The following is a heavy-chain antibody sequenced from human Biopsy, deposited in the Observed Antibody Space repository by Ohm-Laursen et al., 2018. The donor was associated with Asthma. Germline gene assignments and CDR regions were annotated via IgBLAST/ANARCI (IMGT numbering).Heavy chain of an antibody. Sequence: GTLSLTCTVSGGSIRSHDWTWIRLPPGKGLEYIGDVSHTGSTNYNPSLKSRVTMSLDTSKNQFSLRLTSVTPADTAVYYCASLADCSGGACYSYGWFDPWGQGTRVTVSS. J-gene: IGHJ5*02. CDR3: ASLADCSGGACYSYGWFDP. D-gene: IGHD2-15*01. CDR2: VSHTGST. V-gene: IGHV4-59*11. CDR1: GGSIRSHD.